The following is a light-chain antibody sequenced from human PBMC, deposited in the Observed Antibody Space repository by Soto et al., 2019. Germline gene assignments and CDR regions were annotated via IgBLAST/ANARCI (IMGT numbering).Light chain of an antibody. V-gene: IGKV1-12*01. Sequence: DIQMTQSPSSVSASVGDRVTITCRASQSVSGWLAWYQQKPGEAPKLLIYDASALPRGVPSRFSGSGSGTEFTLTISSLQSEDFGVYYCQQYNSWPRAFGQGTKVDIK. CDR3: QQYNSWPRA. J-gene: IGKJ1*01. CDR2: DAS. CDR1: QSVSGW.